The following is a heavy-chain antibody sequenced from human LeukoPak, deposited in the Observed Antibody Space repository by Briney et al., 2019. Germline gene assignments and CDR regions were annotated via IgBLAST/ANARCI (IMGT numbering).Heavy chain of an antibody. CDR2: IYYSGNT. V-gene: IGHV4-59*01. CDR3: ARHRVVTAAIVYGMDV. J-gene: IGHJ6*02. D-gene: IGHD2-21*02. CDR1: GGSISGYH. Sequence: SETLSLTCTVSGGSISGYHWSWIRQPPGKGLEWIGYIYYSGNTNYNPSLKSRVTISVDTSKNQFSLKLSSVTAADTAVYYCARHRVVTAAIVYGMDVWGQGTTVTVSS.